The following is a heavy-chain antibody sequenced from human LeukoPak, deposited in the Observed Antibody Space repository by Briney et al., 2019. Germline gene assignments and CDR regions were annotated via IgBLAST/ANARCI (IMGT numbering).Heavy chain of an antibody. V-gene: IGHV3-53*01. CDR1: GFTVSSNY. J-gene: IGHJ6*03. D-gene: IGHD3-10*01. Sequence: GGSLRLSCAASGFTVSSNYMSWVRQAPGKGLEWVSVIYSGGSRYYADSVKGRFTISRDNSKNTLYLQMNSLRAEDTAVYYCARVLSGRGSLYSYYYYMDVWGKGTTVTISS. CDR3: ARVLSGRGSLYSYYYYMDV. CDR2: IYSGGSR.